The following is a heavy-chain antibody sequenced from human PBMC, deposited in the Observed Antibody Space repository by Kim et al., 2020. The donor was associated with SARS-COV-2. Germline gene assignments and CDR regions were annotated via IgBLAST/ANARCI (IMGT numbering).Heavy chain of an antibody. V-gene: IGHV3-21*01. CDR1: GFTFSSYS. CDR2: ISSSSSYI. J-gene: IGHJ4*02. CDR3: ARDSYDSSGYYYVGY. Sequence: GGSLRLSCAASGFTFSSYSMNWVRQAPGKGLEWVSSISSSSSYIYYADSVKGRFTISRDNAKNSLYLQMNSLRAEDTAVYYCARDSYDSSGYYYVGYWGQGTLFTVSS. D-gene: IGHD3-22*01.